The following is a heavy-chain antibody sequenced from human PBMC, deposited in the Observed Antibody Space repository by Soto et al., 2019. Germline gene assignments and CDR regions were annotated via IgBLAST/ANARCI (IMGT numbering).Heavy chain of an antibody. D-gene: IGHD3-3*01. CDR2: INPHGGST. CDR3: ARSSGGNFGIIIEGPNWFDP. CDR1: GDSFTSYY. V-gene: IGHV1-46*01. Sequence: ASVKVSCKAPGDSFTSYYLNWVRQAPGQGLEWMGVINPHGGSTKYAQKFQGRITITRDTSRSTVYMELGSLRSDHTAIYYCARSSGGNFGIIIEGPNWFDPWGQGNPVTVSS. J-gene: IGHJ5*02.